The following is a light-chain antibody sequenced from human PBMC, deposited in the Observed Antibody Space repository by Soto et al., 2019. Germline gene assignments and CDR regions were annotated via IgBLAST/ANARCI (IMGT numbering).Light chain of an antibody. J-gene: IGKJ1*01. CDR3: QQYDSSPRT. CDR1: QSFTSTS. Sequence: EIVLTQSPGTLSLSPGERATLSCRASQSFTSTSLAWYQQKPGQAPRLLISGASRRAAGIQDRFSGSGSGTDFTLTISRLESEDIAVYYCQQYDSSPRTFGQGTRVEIK. CDR2: GAS. V-gene: IGKV3-20*01.